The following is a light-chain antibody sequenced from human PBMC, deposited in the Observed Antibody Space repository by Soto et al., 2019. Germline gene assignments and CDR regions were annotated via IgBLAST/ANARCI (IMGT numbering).Light chain of an antibody. J-gene: IGKJ1*01. CDR3: QQYETFSGT. CDR1: QSISSW. Sequence: DIQMTQSPSILSASVGDRVTITCRASQSISSWLAWYQQKPGKAPKLLIYKASGLESGVPSRFSGSGSGTDFTLTISSLQPDDFATYYCQQYETFSGTFGQGTKVDI. CDR2: KAS. V-gene: IGKV1-5*03.